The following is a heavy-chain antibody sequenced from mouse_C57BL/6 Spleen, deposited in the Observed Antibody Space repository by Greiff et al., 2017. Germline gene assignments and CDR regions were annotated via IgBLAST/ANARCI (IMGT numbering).Heavy chain of an antibody. Sequence: QVQLKESGPELVKPGASVKISCKASGYAFSSSWMNWVKQRPGKGLEWIGRIYPGDGDTNYNGKFKGKATLTADKSSSTAYMQLSSLTSEDSAVYFCARETYYSNLYAMDYWGQGTSVTVSS. CDR3: ARETYYSNLYAMDY. CDR2: IYPGDGDT. J-gene: IGHJ4*01. V-gene: IGHV1-82*01. D-gene: IGHD2-5*01. CDR1: GYAFSSSW.